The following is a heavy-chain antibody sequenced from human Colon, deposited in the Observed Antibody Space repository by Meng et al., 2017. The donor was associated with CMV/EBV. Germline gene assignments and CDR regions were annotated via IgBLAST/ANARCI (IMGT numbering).Heavy chain of an antibody. CDR3: VKGRAVPGTSYFDY. D-gene: IGHD6-19*01. CDR1: GFTFSSYA. J-gene: IGHJ4*02. Sequence: GESLKISCAASGFTFSSYAMHWVRQAPGKGLEWVAVISYDGSNKYYADSVKGRFTISRDNSKNTVYVQMNNLRVEDTAVYYCVKGRAVPGTSYFDYWGQGTLVTVSS. CDR2: ISYDGSNK. V-gene: IGHV3-30*04.